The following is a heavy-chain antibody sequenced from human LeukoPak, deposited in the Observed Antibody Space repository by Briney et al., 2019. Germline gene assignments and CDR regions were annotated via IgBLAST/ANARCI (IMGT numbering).Heavy chain of an antibody. CDR3: ARDVYYYDSSGYPDY. CDR1: GFTFSIYA. D-gene: IGHD3-22*01. V-gene: IGHV3-30-3*01. Sequence: TGGSLRLSCAASGFTFSIYAMHWVRQAPGKGLDWVAVISYDGNNKYYADSVKGRFTISRDNSENTLHLQMNSLRAEDTAVYYCARDVYYYDSSGYPDYWGQGTLVTVSS. CDR2: ISYDGNNK. J-gene: IGHJ4*02.